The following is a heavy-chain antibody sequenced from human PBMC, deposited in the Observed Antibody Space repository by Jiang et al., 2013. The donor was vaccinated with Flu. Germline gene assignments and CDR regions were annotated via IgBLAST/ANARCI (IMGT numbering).Heavy chain of an antibody. CDR1: GGSISSYY. J-gene: IGHJ4*02. CDR2: IYYSGST. D-gene: IGHD6-13*01. V-gene: IGHV4-59*01. Sequence: SETLSLTCTVSGGSISSYYWSWIRQPPGKGLEWIGYIYYSGSTNYNPSLKSRVTISVDTSKNQFSLKLSSVTAADTAVYYCARRGSSWYYFDYWGQGTLVTVSS. CDR3: ARRGSSWYYFDY.